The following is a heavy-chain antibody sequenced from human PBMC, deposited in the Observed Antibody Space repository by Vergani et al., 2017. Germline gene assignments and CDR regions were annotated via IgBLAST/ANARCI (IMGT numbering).Heavy chain of an antibody. CDR1: GGTFSSYT. J-gene: IGHJ6*02. D-gene: IGHD1-7*01. CDR3: ARGLSVYWNYVPQHEPQRPYCYYYGMDV. V-gene: IGHV1-69*02. CDR2: IIPILGIA. Sequence: QVQLVQSGAEVKKPGSSVKVSCKASGGTFSSYTISWVRQAPGQGLEWMGRIIPILGIANYAQKFQGRVTITADKSTSTAYMELSSLRSEDTAVYYCARGLSVYWNYVPQHEPQRPYCYYYGMDVWGQGTTVTVSS.